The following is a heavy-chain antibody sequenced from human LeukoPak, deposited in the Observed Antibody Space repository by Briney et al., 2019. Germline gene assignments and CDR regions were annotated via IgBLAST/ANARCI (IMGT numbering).Heavy chain of an antibody. CDR2: INPNSGGT. CDR3: ARTGRLRFTGGFDI. CDR1: GYTFTGYY. V-gene: IGHV1-2*02. J-gene: IGHJ3*02. D-gene: IGHD4-17*01. Sequence: ASVKVSCKASGYTFTGYYMHWVRQAPGQGLEWMGWINPNSGGTNYGQKFQGRVTMTRDTSISTAYMELSRLRSDDTAVYYCARTGRLRFTGGFDIWGQGTMVTVSS.